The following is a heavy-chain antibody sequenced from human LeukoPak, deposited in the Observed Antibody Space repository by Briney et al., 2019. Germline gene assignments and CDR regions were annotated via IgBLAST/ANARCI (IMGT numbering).Heavy chain of an antibody. CDR1: GFTFSSYA. V-gene: IGHV3-30-3*01. J-gene: IGHJ3*02. CDR3: ARDQFNYGSGSDAFDI. Sequence: GGSLRLSCAASGFTFSSYAMSWVRQAPGKGLEWVAVISYDGSNKYYADSVKGRFTISRDNSKNTLYLQMNSLRAEDTAVYYCARDQFNYGSGSDAFDIWGQGTMVTVSS. D-gene: IGHD3-10*01. CDR2: ISYDGSNK.